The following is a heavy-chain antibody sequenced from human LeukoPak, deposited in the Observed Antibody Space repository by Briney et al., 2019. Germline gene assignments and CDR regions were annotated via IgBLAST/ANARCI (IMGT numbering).Heavy chain of an antibody. CDR3: ARNSGANVYTYSFQY. V-gene: IGHV3-74*01. Sequence: GGSLRLSCAASGFTFSSYWMHWVRQAPGKGLVWVSRINSDGSSTSYADSVKGRFTISRDNAKNTLYLQMNSLRAEDTAVYYCARNSGANVYTYSFQYWGRGTLVTVSS. J-gene: IGHJ4*02. D-gene: IGHD1-26*01. CDR2: INSDGSST. CDR1: GFTFSSYW.